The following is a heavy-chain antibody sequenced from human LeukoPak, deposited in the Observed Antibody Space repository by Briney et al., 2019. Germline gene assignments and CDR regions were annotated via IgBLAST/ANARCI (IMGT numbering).Heavy chain of an antibody. Sequence: GSSVKVSCKASGGTFSSYATSWVRQAPGQGLEWMGGIIPIFGTANYAQKFQGRVTITTDESTSTAYMELSSLRSEDTAVYYCAREGPLLWFGELQNNWFDPWGQGTLVTVSS. CDR3: AREGPLLWFGELQNNWFDP. D-gene: IGHD3-10*01. CDR1: GGTFSSYA. J-gene: IGHJ5*02. CDR2: IIPIFGTA. V-gene: IGHV1-69*05.